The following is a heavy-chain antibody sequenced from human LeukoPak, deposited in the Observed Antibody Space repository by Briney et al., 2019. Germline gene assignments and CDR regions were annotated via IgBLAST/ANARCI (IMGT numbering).Heavy chain of an antibody. J-gene: IGHJ4*02. D-gene: IGHD3-10*01. V-gene: IGHV3-7*01. CDR3: ARGGRSLWFADLLTN. Sequence: PGGSLRLSCDGSGFNFSNYWMVWVRQAPGKGREWVANIKHDGREKHFVDSVKGRFSISRDNAHNSLYLDMNNLRPEDTALYFCARGGRSLWFADLLTNWGEGILVAVSS. CDR2: IKHDGREK. CDR1: GFNFSNYW.